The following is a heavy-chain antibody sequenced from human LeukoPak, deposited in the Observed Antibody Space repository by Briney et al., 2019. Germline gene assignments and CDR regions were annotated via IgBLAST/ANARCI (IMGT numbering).Heavy chain of an antibody. J-gene: IGHJ6*03. CDR2: IYYSGST. CDR3: ARQRSRYYYYYMDV. CDR1: GGSISSSSYY. Sequence: TSETLSLTCTVSGGSISSSSYYWGWIRQPPGKGLEWIGSIYYSGSTYYNPSLKSRVTISVDTSKNQFSLKLSSVTAADTAVYYCARQRSRYYYYYMDVWGKGTTVTVPS. D-gene: IGHD4-17*01. V-gene: IGHV4-39*01.